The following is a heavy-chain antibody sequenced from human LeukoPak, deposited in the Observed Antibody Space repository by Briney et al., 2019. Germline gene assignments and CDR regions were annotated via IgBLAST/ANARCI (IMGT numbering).Heavy chain of an antibody. D-gene: IGHD2-8*01. J-gene: IGHJ4*02. CDR2: ISTSGSTI. Sequence: TGGSLRLSCTASGFTFSDYYMSWIRQAPGKGLEWVSYISTSGSTIYYGDSAKGRFTISRDNAKNSLYLQMNSLRAEDTAVYYSARDSCSNGVCFDYWGQGTLVTVSS. V-gene: IGHV3-11*04. CDR1: GFTFSDYY. CDR3: ARDSCSNGVCFDY.